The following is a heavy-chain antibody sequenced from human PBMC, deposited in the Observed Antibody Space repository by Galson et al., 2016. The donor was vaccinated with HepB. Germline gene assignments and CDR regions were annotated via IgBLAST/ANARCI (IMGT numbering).Heavy chain of an antibody. Sequence: SLRLSCAASGFTFSRYAIHWVRQAPGKGLEWVAVISYDGSNKYYADSVKGRFTISRDNSKNTLYLQMNSLRAEDTAVYYCASWEWRPGGWFFPDRPQYYMDVWGKGTTVTVSS. D-gene: IGHD6-19*01. CDR1: GFTFSRYA. J-gene: IGHJ6*03. CDR2: ISYDGSNK. CDR3: ASWEWRPGGWFFPDRPQYYMDV. V-gene: IGHV3-30-3*01.